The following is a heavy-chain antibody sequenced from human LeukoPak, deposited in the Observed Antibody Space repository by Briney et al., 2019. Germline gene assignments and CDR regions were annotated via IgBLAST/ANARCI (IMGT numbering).Heavy chain of an antibody. V-gene: IGHV4-59*01. CDR3: ARDHYYGMDV. CDR2: IYYSGST. CDR1: GGSISSYY. Sequence: SETLSLTCTVSGGSISSYYWSWIRQPPGKGLEWIGYIYYSGSTNYNPSLKSRVTISVDTSKNQFSLKLSSVTAADTAVYYCARDHYYGMDVWGQGTTVTVSS. J-gene: IGHJ6*02.